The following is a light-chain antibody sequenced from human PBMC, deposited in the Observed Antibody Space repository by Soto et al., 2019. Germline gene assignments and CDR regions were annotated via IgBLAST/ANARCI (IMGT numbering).Light chain of an antibody. CDR2: FGS. CDR3: VQALQSLT. V-gene: IGKV2-28*01. CDR1: QSLLYNNTYNY. Sequence: VMTQSPLTLPVTPGEPASISCRSSQSLLYNNTYNYLDWYVQKPGQSPQLLIYFGSNRAPGVPDRFSGSGSGTDFTLKINRVEAEDVGTYYCVQALQSLTFGQGTRLE. J-gene: IGKJ5*01.